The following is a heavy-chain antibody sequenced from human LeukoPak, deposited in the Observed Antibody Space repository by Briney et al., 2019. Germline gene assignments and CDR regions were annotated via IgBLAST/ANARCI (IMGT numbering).Heavy chain of an antibody. V-gene: IGHV4-4*07. CDR1: GGSISSYY. CDR3: ARDCSEERCSTSCYRCYYFYGMDV. CDR2: IYSSGST. J-gene: IGHJ6*01. Sequence: PSETLSLTCTVSGGSISSYYWSWIRQPAGKGLEWIGRIYSSGSTSYNPSLKSRVTMSVDTSKNQFSLKLSSVTAADTAVYSRARDCSEERCSTSCYRCYYFYGMDVWGQGTTVTVSS. D-gene: IGHD2-2*02.